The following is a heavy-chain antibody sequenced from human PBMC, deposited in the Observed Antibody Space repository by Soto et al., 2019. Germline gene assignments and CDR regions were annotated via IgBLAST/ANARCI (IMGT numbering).Heavy chain of an antibody. CDR1: GFSLITSGAG. CDR2: IYWDDYK. Sequence: QITLRESGPTLAKPTQPLTLTCTFSGFSLITSGAGVVWIRQPQGKALEWLALIYWDDYKRYSLSLNSRLASTNDPTNNPLLLTMSNMYAVDTARYCDAHKGRGGAGMDCCAQGPTLAVSS. D-gene: IGHD4-17*01. V-gene: IGHV2-5*02. J-gene: IGHJ6*02. CDR3: AHKGRGGAGMDC.